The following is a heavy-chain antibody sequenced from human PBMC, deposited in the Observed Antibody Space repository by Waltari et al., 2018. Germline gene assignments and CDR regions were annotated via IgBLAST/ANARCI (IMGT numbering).Heavy chain of an antibody. CDR1: GGTFSSYA. D-gene: IGHD6-13*01. CDR3: ASSRRVSSSWASDLLYYFDY. V-gene: IGHV1-69*13. CDR2: IIPIFGTA. J-gene: IGHJ4*02. Sequence: QVQLVQSGAEVKKPGSSVKVSCKASGGTFSSYAISWVRQAPGQGLEWMGGIIPIFGTANYAQKFQGRVTSTADESTSTAYMELSSLRSEDTAVYYCASSRRVSSSWASDLLYYFDYWGQGTLVTVSS.